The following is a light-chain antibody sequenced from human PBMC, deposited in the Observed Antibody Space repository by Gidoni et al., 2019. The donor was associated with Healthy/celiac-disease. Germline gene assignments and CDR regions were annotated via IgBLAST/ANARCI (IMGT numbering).Light chain of an antibody. J-gene: IGLJ2*01. CDR2: QDS. Sequence: SYELNQLRSVSVSPGQTASITCSGGKLGEKYARCYQQKQGPSPALVIYQDSKRPSGIPDRFSRSYSWNTATLTISGTEAMYEADYYCQSWDSRTVVFGGGSKPTV. V-gene: IGLV3-1*01. CDR3: QSWDSRTVV. CDR1: KLGEKY.